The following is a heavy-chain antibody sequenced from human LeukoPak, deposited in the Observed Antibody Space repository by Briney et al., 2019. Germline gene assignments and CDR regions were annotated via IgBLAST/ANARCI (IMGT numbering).Heavy chain of an antibody. V-gene: IGHV3-23*01. J-gene: IGHJ4*02. Sequence: AGGSLRLSCAVSGITFSSFAMNWVRQAPGKGLEWVSGISGTAGSTYYADSVKGRFTISRDNSKNTLYLLMSSLRVDDTAVYYCAKETSMQPWNYYYFDYWGQGALVTVSS. D-gene: IGHD3-10*01. CDR1: GITFSSFA. CDR2: ISGTAGST. CDR3: AKETSMQPWNYYYFDY.